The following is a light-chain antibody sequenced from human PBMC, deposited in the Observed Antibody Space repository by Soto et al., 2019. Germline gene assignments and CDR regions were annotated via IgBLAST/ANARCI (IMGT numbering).Light chain of an antibody. CDR3: KEYNYWTQCK. CDR1: QSVRKN. V-gene: IGKV3-15*01. Sequence: IFMTQSPVNLSVSPGERATLSCRASQSVRKNLAWYQQKPGHAPRLLMYDASTRATGIPARFSGSGSETKFTINISNLKYEHFEVYYCKEYNYWTQCKFGQGKKVDIK. CDR2: DAS. J-gene: IGKJ1*01.